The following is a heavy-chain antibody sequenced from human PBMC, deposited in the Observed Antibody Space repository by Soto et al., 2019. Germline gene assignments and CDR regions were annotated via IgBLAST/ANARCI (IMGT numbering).Heavy chain of an antibody. D-gene: IGHD6-13*01. V-gene: IGHV3-7*03. CDR2: IKEDGSEK. CDR1: GFTFSSYW. Sequence: LRRSCAASGFTFSSYWMSWVRQAPGKGLEWVANIKEDGSEKYYVDSVKGRFTISRDNAKNSLYLQMNSLRAEDTAVYYCARPLLPYSSSWYGSWFDPWGQGTLVTVSS. J-gene: IGHJ5*02. CDR3: ARPLLPYSSSWYGSWFDP.